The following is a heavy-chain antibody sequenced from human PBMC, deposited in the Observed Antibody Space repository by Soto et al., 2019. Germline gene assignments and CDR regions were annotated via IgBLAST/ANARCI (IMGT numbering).Heavy chain of an antibody. CDR3: AVLTGYYIDF. CDR1: GYTFTDHG. J-gene: IGHJ4*02. D-gene: IGHD3-9*01. Sequence: GASVKVSCKTSGYTFTDHGINWVRQAPGQGLEWMAWISTKSGNRNYAPKMQGRVTVSTDTSTSTAHMEVASLRPDDTAVYYCAVLTGYYIDFWGQGTLVTVSS. CDR2: ISTKSGNR. V-gene: IGHV1-18*01.